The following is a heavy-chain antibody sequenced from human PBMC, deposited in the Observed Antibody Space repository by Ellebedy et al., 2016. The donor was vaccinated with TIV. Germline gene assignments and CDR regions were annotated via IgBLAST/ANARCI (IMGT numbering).Heavy chain of an antibody. J-gene: IGHJ4*02. CDR3: AKGAVYYGSGSRENPFDY. D-gene: IGHD3-10*01. V-gene: IGHV3-43*01. CDR2: ISWDGGST. Sequence: GESLKISCAASGFTFDDYTMHWVRQAPGKGLEWVSLISWDGGSTYYADSVKGRFTISRDNSKNSLYLQMNSLRTEDNALYYCAKGAVYYGSGSRENPFDYWGQGTLVTVSS. CDR1: GFTFDDYT.